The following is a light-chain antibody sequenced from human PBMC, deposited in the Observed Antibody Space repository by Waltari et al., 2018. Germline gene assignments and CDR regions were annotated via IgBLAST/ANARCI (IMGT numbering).Light chain of an antibody. CDR3: QQYSNWYT. V-gene: IGKV3-15*01. J-gene: IGKJ2*01. Sequence: EIVLTQSPATLSLSPGDGATLSCRASQSVSSSFAWYQQQPGQAPSLLIYGASSRATGIPDRFSGSGSGTDFTLTISSLEPEDFALYYCQQYSNWYTFGQGTKVEIK. CDR1: QSVSSS. CDR2: GAS.